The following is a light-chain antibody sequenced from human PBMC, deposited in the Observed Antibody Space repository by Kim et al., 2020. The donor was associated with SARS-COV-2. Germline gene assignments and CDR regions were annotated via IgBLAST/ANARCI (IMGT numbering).Light chain of an antibody. V-gene: IGKV3-11*01. Sequence: DIVLTQSPATLSLSPGERATLSCRASQGVSTYLAWYQQRSGQAPRVLIYDASNRATGIPARFSGSGSGTDFTLTISSLQPEDFAVYYCQQRSSWPLTFGGGTKVDIK. CDR1: QGVSTY. CDR3: QQRSSWPLT. J-gene: IGKJ4*01. CDR2: DAS.